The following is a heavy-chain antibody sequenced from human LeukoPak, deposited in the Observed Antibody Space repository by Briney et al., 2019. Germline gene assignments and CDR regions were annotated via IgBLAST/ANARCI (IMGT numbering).Heavy chain of an antibody. CDR3: ARDRISGGYDFWSVRNWFDP. V-gene: IGHV1-69*06. CDR1: GYTFTSYG. CDR2: IIPIFGTA. D-gene: IGHD3-3*01. Sequence: SVKVSCKASGYTFTSYGISWVRQAPGQGLEWMGGIIPIFGTANYAQKFQGRVTITADKSTSTAYMELSSLRSEDTAVYYCARDRISGGYDFWSVRNWFDPWGQGTLVTVSS. J-gene: IGHJ5*02.